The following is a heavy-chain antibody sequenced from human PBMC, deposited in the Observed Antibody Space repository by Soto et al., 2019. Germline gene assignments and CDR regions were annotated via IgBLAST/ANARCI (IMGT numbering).Heavy chain of an antibody. CDR1: GFTFSSYS. CDR2: ISSSSSYI. V-gene: IGHV3-21*01. D-gene: IGHD6-19*01. J-gene: IGHJ6*02. CDR3: ARDGLSVAGKTYYYYGMDV. Sequence: GGSLRLSCAASGFTFSSYSMNWVRQAPGKGLEWVSSISSSSSYIYYADSVKGRFTISRDNAKNSLYLQMNSLRAEDTAVYHCARDGLSVAGKTYYYYGMDVWGQGTTVTVSS.